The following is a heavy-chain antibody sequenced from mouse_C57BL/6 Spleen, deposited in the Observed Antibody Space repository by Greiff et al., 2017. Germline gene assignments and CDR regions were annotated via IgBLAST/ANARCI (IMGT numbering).Heavy chain of an antibody. V-gene: IGHV1-69*01. CDR2: IDPSDSYT. J-gene: IGHJ3*01. D-gene: IGHD2-5*01. CDR1: GYTFTSYW. CDR3: ARDRESNSFAY. Sequence: VQLQQPGAELVMPGASVKLSCKASGYTFTSYWMHWVKQRPGQGLEWIGEIDPSDSYTNYNQKFKGKSTLTVDKSSTTAYMQLSSLASEDSAFYYCARDRESNSFAYWGQGTLVTVSA.